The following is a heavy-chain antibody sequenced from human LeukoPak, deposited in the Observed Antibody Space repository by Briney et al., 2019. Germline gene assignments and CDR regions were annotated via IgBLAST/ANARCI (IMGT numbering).Heavy chain of an antibody. D-gene: IGHD4-17*01. CDR2: ISYDGSNK. J-gene: IGHJ6*02. Sequence: GRSLRLSCAASGFTFSSYGVHWVRQAPGKGLEWVAVISYDGSNKYYADSVKGRFTISRDNSKNTLYLQMNSLRAEDTAVYYCAKDLFGDYGYYYYGMDVWGQGTTVTVSS. CDR1: GFTFSSYG. V-gene: IGHV3-30*18. CDR3: AKDLFGDYGYYYYGMDV.